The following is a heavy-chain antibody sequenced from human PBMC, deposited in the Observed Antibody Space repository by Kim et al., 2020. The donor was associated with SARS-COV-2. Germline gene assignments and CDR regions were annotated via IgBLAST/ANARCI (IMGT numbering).Heavy chain of an antibody. Sequence: ASVKVSCKASGYTFTNHAINLVRQAPGQGLEWMVWINTDTGRPTYAQGFTGRFVFSLDTSVSTTYLQISSLEADETALYYCARVFWWGYRYIDYWGQGTLVTVSS. D-gene: IGHD3-16*02. CDR2: INTDTGRP. V-gene: IGHV7-4-1*02. J-gene: IGHJ4*02. CDR1: GYTFTNHA. CDR3: ARVFWWGYRYIDY.